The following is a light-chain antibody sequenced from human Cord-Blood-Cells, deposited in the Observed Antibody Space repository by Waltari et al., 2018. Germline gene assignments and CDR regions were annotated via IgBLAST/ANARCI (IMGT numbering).Light chain of an antibody. CDR3: QQYYSTPLT. CDR1: QSVSSSY. V-gene: IGKV3-20*01. CDR2: GAS. J-gene: IGKJ3*01. Sequence: EIVLTQSPGTLSLSPGERVTLSCRASQSVSSSYLAWYQQKPGQAPRLLIYGASSRATGIPDRFSGSGSGTDFTLTISRLEPEDFAVYYCQQYYSTPLTFGPGTKVDIK.